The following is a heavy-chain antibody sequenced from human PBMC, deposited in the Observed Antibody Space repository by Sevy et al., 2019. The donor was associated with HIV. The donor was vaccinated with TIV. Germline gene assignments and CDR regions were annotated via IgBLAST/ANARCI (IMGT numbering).Heavy chain of an antibody. V-gene: IGHV1-69*06. CDR1: GGTFTTSG. J-gene: IGHJ4*02. CDR2: IIPILGTT. D-gene: IGHD6-19*01. Sequence: ASLKVSCKASGGTFTTSGISWVRQVPGQGLEWMGGIIPILGTTNYAQKFQNRVTITADKSTSTAYMELSSLRSEDTAVYYCARGGGNGWYYFDYWGQETLVTVSS. CDR3: ARGGGNGWYYFDY.